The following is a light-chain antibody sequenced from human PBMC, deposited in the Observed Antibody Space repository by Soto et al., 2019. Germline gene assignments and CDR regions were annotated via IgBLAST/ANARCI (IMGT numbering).Light chain of an antibody. J-gene: IGLJ3*02. CDR2: EVN. CDR1: SSDVGSYDR. Sequence: QSVLTQPPSVSGSPGQSITISCTGTSSDVGSYDRVSWYQQPPGAAPKLIIYEVNNRPSGVPDRFSGSKSANTASLTISGLQAEDEADYYCSLFTTTRALVFGGGTKLTVL. CDR3: SLFTTTRALV. V-gene: IGLV2-18*01.